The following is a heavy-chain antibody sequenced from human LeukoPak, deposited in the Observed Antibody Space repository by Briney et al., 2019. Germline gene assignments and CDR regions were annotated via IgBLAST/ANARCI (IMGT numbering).Heavy chain of an antibody. V-gene: IGHV3-30*18. J-gene: IGHJ4*02. CDR2: MSNSGENT. Sequence: HPGGSLRLSCTVSGFIVSINSMSWVRQAPGKGLEWVGIMSNSGENTFYGEAVKGRFTISRDNSQNTLYLQMNSLRPEDTAVYYCAKGGASVTRYVDYWGQGTLVTVSS. D-gene: IGHD4-17*01. CDR3: AKGGASVTRYVDY. CDR1: GFIVSINS.